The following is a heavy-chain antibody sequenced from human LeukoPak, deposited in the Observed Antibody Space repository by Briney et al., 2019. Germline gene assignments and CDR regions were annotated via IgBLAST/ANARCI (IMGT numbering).Heavy chain of an antibody. CDR2: IYTSGST. Sequence: SETLSLTCTVSGGSISSGSYYWSWIRQPAGKGLEWIGRIYTSGSTNYNPSLKSRVTISVDTSKNQFSLKLSSVTAADTAVYYCASGDYGGNFFDYWGQGTLVTVSS. V-gene: IGHV4-61*02. D-gene: IGHD4-23*01. J-gene: IGHJ4*02. CDR3: ASGDYGGNFFDY. CDR1: GGSISSGSYY.